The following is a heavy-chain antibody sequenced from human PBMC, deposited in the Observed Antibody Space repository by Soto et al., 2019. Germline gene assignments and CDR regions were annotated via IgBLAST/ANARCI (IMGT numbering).Heavy chain of an antibody. Sequence: PRGSLRLSCAASGFTFISYEINWVRQSPVKGLEWVSYISSSGSTIYYADSVKGRFTISRDNAKNSLYLQMNSLRAEDTAVYYCARASVYYYYGMDVWGQGTTVTV. CDR1: GFTFISYE. CDR2: ISSSGSTI. J-gene: IGHJ6*02. V-gene: IGHV3-48*03. CDR3: ARASVYYYYGMDV.